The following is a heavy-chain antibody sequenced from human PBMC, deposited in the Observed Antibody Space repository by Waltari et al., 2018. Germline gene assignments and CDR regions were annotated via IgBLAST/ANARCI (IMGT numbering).Heavy chain of an antibody. D-gene: IGHD6-13*01. CDR1: SFNLSGSA. CDR3: TRVLRSSSPTQFDL. V-gene: IGHV3-73*01. CDR2: IRTKADGYAT. J-gene: IGHJ4*02. Sequence: QLVESGGGLVQPGGSLKVSCEASSFNLSGSAMHWVRQAPGKGLEWVGRIRTKADGYATQYAPSVKGRFTISRDDSKNTAFLLMNNLKIDDTATYFCTRVLRSSSPTQFDLWGQGILVTVSS.